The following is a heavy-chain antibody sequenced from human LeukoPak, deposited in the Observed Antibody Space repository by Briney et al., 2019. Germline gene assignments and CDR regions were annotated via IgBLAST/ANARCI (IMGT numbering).Heavy chain of an antibody. CDR1: GYTFTSYD. D-gene: IGHD3-10*01. CDR2: MNPNSGNT. Sequence: VASVKVSCKASGYTFTSYDINWLRQATGQGLEWMGWMNPNSGNTGYAQKFQGRVTMTRNTSISTAYMELSSLRSEDTAVYYCARGPHTMVRGVLTDYGMDVWGQGTTVTVSS. V-gene: IGHV1-8*01. CDR3: ARGPHTMVRGVLTDYGMDV. J-gene: IGHJ6*02.